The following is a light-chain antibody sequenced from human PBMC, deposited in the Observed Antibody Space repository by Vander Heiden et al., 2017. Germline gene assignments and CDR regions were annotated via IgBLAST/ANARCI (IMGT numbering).Light chain of an antibody. J-gene: IGLJ1*01. V-gene: IGLV1-44*01. CDR3: AAWDDNLNGLYV. CDR1: SPNIGSNS. Sequence: QSVLTQPPSASGTPGQRVTIPCSGTSPNIGSNSVSWYRRLPGTAPKLLIYIDNQRPSGVPDRFSGSKSGTSASLAISGLQSEDEAEYFCAAWDDNLNGLYVFGTGTKVTVL. CDR2: IDN.